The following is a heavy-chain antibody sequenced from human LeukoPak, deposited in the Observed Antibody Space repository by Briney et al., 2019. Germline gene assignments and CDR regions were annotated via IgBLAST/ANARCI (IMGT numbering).Heavy chain of an antibody. CDR1: GYTFTSYD. CDR3: ARGYLDYYDSSGIDNGFDP. D-gene: IGHD3-22*01. CDR2: MNPNSGNK. V-gene: IGHV1-8*01. J-gene: IGHJ5*02. Sequence: GSVKVSCKASGYTFTSYDINGVRQATGQGLEWMGWMNPNSGNKGYAQKFQGRVTMTRNTSISTAYMELSSLRSEDTAVYYCARGYLDYYDSSGIDNGFDPWGQGTLVTVSS.